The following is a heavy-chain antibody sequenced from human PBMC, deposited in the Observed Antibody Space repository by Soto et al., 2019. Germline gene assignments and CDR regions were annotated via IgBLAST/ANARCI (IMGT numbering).Heavy chain of an antibody. CDR1: GGFVPSGSYY. Sequence: QVQLQQWGAGLLKPSETLSLTCAVYGGFVPSGSYYWSWIRQLPGKGLEWIGEMSHSGGTHFNPSLKSRVTISVDTSKNQFTLKMSSVTAADTALYSCARVERGTATTVVDAFDIWGPGTMVTVSS. J-gene: IGHJ3*02. CDR3: ARVERGTATTVVDAFDI. V-gene: IGHV4-34*01. CDR2: MSHSGGT. D-gene: IGHD1-1*01.